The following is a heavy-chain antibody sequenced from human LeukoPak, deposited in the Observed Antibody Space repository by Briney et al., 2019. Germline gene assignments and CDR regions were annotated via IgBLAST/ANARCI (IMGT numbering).Heavy chain of an antibody. CDR3: ATTYGYWFDP. CDR2: INHSGSA. V-gene: IGHV4-34*01. CDR1: GGSFSGYY. D-gene: IGHD5-24*01. Sequence: SETLSLTCAVYGGSFSGYYWSWIRQPPGKGLEWIGEINHSGSANYNPSLKSRVTISVDTSKNQFSLNLRSVTAADTAIYFCATTYGYWFDPWGQGTLVTVSS. J-gene: IGHJ5*02.